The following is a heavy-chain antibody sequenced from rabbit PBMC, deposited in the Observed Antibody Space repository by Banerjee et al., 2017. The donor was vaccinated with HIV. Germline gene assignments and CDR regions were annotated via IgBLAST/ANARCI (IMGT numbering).Heavy chain of an antibody. J-gene: IGHJ4*01. V-gene: IGHV1S40*01. Sequence: RQAPGKGLEWIGCIDTGSGSTYYASWAKGRFTISRTSSTTVTLQLNSLTGADTATYFCARCDATYGGYAYGDLWGQGTLVTVS. CDR2: IDTGSGST. D-gene: IGHD6-1*01. CDR3: ARCDATYGGYAYGDL.